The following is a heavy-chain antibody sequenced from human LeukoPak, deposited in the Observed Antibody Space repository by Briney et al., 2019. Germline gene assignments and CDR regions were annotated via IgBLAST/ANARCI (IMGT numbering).Heavy chain of an antibody. CDR3: ARTGSTVTMLYPFDH. V-gene: IGHV4-59*01. Sequence: SETLSLTCTVSGGSIRSYYWSWIRQPPGQGLEWIGYIYYSASTNYNPSLKSRVSISVDTSKNQFSLKLSSVTAADTAVYYCARTGSTVTMLYPFDHWGQGTLVTVSS. CDR2: IYYSAST. J-gene: IGHJ4*02. D-gene: IGHD4-17*01. CDR1: GGSIRSYY.